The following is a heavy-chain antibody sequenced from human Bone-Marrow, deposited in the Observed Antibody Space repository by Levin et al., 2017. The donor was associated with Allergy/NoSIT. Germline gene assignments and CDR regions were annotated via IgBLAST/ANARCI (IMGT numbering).Heavy chain of an antibody. CDR1: GFTVSNNF. Sequence: RASVKVSCAASGFTVSNNFITWVRQAPGKGLEWVSLIYSDGSTFYADSVKGRFTISRDNSKNTLYLQMNSLRAEDTAVYYCARWGSSTSGSGFFDYWGQGTLVTVSS. CDR3: ARWGSSTSGSGFFDY. J-gene: IGHJ4*02. D-gene: IGHD1-14*01. CDR2: IYSDGST. V-gene: IGHV3-53*01.